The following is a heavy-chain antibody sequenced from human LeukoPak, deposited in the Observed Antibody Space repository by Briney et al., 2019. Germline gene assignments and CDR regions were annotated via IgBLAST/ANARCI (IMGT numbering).Heavy chain of an antibody. J-gene: IGHJ4*02. Sequence: SETLALTCTVSADAISSYHWSCIRQHPGEGLEHPAYIYYSGSTNYNPSLKSRVTISVDTSKNQFSLKLSSVTAADTAVYYCARRGAYCGGDCQDYWGQGTLVTVSS. CDR2: IYYSGST. CDR3: ARRGAYCGGDCQDY. D-gene: IGHD2-21*02. V-gene: IGHV4-59*08. CDR1: ADAISSYH.